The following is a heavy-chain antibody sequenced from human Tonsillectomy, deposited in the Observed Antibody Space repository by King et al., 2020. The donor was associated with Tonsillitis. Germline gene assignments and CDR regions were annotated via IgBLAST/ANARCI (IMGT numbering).Heavy chain of an antibody. D-gene: IGHD5-12*01. Sequence: QLVQSGGGLVQPGGSLRLSCAASGFVFSNYWMSWVRQAPGKGLEWVANINQDGSEKYHVDSVKGRFSISRDNAKNSLYLQMNSLRVDDTAVYYCARVDRGMGNHSYGMDVGGQGTTVPVSS. J-gene: IGHJ6*02. CDR3: ARVDRGMGNHSYGMDV. CDR2: INQDGSEK. V-gene: IGHV3-7*03. CDR1: GFVFSNYW.